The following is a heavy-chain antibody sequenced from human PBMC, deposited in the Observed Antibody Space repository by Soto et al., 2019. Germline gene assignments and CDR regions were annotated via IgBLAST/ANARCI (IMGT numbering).Heavy chain of an antibody. CDR2: ILDDGSEK. CDR3: AKCPPGGPFDA. V-gene: IGHV3-30*18. D-gene: IGHD6-25*01. Sequence: QPGGSLRLSCAASGFIFSSYGMHWVRQAPGKGLEWVAVILDDGSEKYYADSVKGRFTISRDNSKNTLYLQMNSLRDEDTAVYYCAKCPPGGPFDAWGQGTLVTVTS. J-gene: IGHJ5*02. CDR1: GFIFSSYG.